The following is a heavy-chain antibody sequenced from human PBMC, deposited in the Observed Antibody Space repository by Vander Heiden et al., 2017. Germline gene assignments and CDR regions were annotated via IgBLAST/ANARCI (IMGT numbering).Heavy chain of an antibody. CDR2: ITGSGGNT. J-gene: IGHJ4*02. CDR1: GFTFSNYA. Sequence: EAQLLDSGGGLVQPGRSLRLSCVASGFTFSNYAMTWVRQAPGKGLEWVSAITGSGGNTYYADSVKGRFTLSRDNSKNTLYLQMNSLRAEDTAVYYCAKGMGAQFYFFDDWGQGTLVTVSS. CDR3: AKGMGAQFYFFDD. D-gene: IGHD1-26*01. V-gene: IGHV3-23*01.